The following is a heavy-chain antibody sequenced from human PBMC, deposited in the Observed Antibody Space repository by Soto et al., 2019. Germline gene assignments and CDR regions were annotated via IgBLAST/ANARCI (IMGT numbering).Heavy chain of an antibody. D-gene: IGHD3-22*01. J-gene: IGHJ4*02. V-gene: IGHV1-3*01. Sequence: ASVKVSCKASGYTFTSYAMHWVRQAPGQRLEWMGWINAGNGNTKYSQKFQGRVTIIRDTSASTAYMELSSLRSEDTAVYYCARAPDYYDSSGYRNDYWGQGTLVTVSS. CDR1: GYTFTSYA. CDR2: INAGNGNT. CDR3: ARAPDYYDSSGYRNDY.